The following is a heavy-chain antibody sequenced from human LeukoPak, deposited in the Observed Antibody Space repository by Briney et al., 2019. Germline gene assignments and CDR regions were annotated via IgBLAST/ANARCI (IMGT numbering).Heavy chain of an antibody. V-gene: IGHV4-4*07. CDR1: GDSITNYH. D-gene: IGHD1-26*01. J-gene: IGHJ3*02. CDR3: ARDPVGAFDI. Sequence: SETLSLTCTVSGDSITNYHWSWIRQTAGKGLEWIGRIYTTGSTTYNPSLKGRVTMSTDTSKNQISLNLRSATAADTAVYYCARDPVGAFDIWGQGTMVTVSS. CDR2: IYTTGST.